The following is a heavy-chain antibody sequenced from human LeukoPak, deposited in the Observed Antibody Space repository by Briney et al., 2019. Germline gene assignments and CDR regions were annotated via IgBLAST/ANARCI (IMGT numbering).Heavy chain of an antibody. CDR1: GGSISSSSYS. CDR3: ARHSSTSCYTDY. J-gene: IGHJ4*02. CDR2: IYYSGST. D-gene: IGHD2-2*02. V-gene: IGHV4-39*01. Sequence: PSETLSLTCTVSGGSISSSSYSWGWIRQPPGQGLEWIGSIYYSGSTYYNPSLKSRVTISVDTSKNQFSLKLSSVTAADTAVYYCARHSSTSCYTDYWGQGTLVTVSS.